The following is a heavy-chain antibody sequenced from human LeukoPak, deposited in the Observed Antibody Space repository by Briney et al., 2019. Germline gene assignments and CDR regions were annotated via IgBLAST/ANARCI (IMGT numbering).Heavy chain of an antibody. V-gene: IGHV1-18*01. CDR2: ISAHNGNT. Sequence: GASVKVSCKASGYTFTSYGISWVRQAPGQGLEWMGWISAHNGNTNYAQKLQGRVTTTNDTSPSTAYMELRSLGSDDTAFYYCARDYSSGWYAFDYWGQGTLVTVSS. D-gene: IGHD6-19*01. CDR3: ARDYSSGWYAFDY. J-gene: IGHJ4*02. CDR1: GYTFTSYG.